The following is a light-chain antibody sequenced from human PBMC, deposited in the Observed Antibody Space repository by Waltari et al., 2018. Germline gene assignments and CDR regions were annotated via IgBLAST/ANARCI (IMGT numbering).Light chain of an antibody. Sequence: QSALTQPPSASGSPGQSVTISCTGTSSDAVGYNSLSWYQQHPGKAPKLMIFEVSKRPSGVPDRFSGSKSANTASLTVSGLQAEDEADYYCSSYAGSNNVFGTGTKVTVL. CDR2: EVS. CDR1: SSDAVGYNS. J-gene: IGLJ1*01. V-gene: IGLV2-8*01. CDR3: SSYAGSNNV.